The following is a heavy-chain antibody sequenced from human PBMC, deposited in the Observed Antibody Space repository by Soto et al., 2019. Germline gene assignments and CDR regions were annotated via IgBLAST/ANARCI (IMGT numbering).Heavy chain of an antibody. CDR3: AGDRGTAMVTYYYGMDV. V-gene: IGHV1-69*08. J-gene: IGHJ6*02. CDR1: GGTFSSYT. D-gene: IGHD5-18*01. Sequence: QVQLVQSGAEVKKPGSSVKVSCKASGGTFSSYTISWVRQAPGQGLEWMGRIIPILGIANYAQKFQGRVTITADKSTSTAYMELSSLRSEDTAVYYCAGDRGTAMVTYYYGMDVWGQGTTVTVSS. CDR2: IIPILGIA.